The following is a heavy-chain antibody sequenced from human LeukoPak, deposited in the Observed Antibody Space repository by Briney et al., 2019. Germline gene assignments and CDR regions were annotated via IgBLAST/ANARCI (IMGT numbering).Heavy chain of an antibody. Sequence: PSETLSLTCTVSGGSISSNDYYWSWIRQPPGKGLEWIGYIYYSGSTNYNPSLKSRVTISVDTSKNQFSLKLSSVTAADTAVYYCARLGDYYDSSGPAPFDYWGQGTLVTVSS. CDR2: IYYSGST. CDR1: GGSISSNDYY. J-gene: IGHJ4*02. V-gene: IGHV4-61*05. D-gene: IGHD3-22*01. CDR3: ARLGDYYDSSGPAPFDY.